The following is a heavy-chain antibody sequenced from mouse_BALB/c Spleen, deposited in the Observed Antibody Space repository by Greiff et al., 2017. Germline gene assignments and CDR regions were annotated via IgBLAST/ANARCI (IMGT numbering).Heavy chain of an antibody. CDR1: GYTFTDYW. Sequence: QVQLQQPGAELVMPGASVKMSCKASGYTFTDYWMHWVKQRPGQGLEWIGAIDTSDSYTSYNQKFKGKATLTVDESSSTAYMQLSSLTSEDSAVYYCARTDYYGSSYDWYFDVWGAGTTVTVSS. CDR3: ARTDYYGSSYDWYFDV. V-gene: IGHV1-69*01. CDR2: IDTSDSYT. J-gene: IGHJ1*01. D-gene: IGHD1-1*01.